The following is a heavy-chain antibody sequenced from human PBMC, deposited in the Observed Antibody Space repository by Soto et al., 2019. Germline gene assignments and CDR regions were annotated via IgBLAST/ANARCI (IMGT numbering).Heavy chain of an antibody. Sequence: EASVKVSCKASGYTFTSYAMHWVRQAPGQRLEWMGWINAGNGNTKYSQKFQGRVTITRDTSASTAYMELSSLRSEDTAVYYCARERDSSGYYQGFDYWGQGTLVTVSS. CDR3: ARERDSSGYYQGFDY. CDR2: INAGNGNT. CDR1: GYTFTSYA. V-gene: IGHV1-3*01. D-gene: IGHD3-22*01. J-gene: IGHJ4*02.